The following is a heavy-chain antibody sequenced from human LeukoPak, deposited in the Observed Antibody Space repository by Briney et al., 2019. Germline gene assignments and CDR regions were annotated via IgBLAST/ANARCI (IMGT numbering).Heavy chain of an antibody. CDR3: ARGYYGSGISYGMDV. CDR2: IYYSGST. V-gene: IGHV4-39*07. Sequence: PSETLSLTCTVSGGSISSSSYYWGWIRQPPGKGLEWIGSIYYSGSTYYNPSLKSRVTISVDTSNNQFSLKLSSVTAADTAVYYCARGYYGSGISYGMDVWGQGTTVTVSS. J-gene: IGHJ6*02. CDR1: GGSISSSSYY. D-gene: IGHD3-10*01.